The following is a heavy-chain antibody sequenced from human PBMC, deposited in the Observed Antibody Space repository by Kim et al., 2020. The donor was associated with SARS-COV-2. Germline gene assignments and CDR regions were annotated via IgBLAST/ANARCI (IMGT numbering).Heavy chain of an antibody. CDR2: INHSGST. CDR1: GGSFSGYY. Sequence: SETLSLTCAVYGGSFSGYYWSWIRQPPGKGLEWIGEINHSGSTNYNPSLKSRVTISVDTSKNQFSLKLSSVTAADTAVYYCAREGLGSTYYDFWSGSSVIWGQGTMVTVSS. CDR3: AREGLGSTYYDFWSGSSVI. D-gene: IGHD3-3*01. J-gene: IGHJ3*02. V-gene: IGHV4-34*01.